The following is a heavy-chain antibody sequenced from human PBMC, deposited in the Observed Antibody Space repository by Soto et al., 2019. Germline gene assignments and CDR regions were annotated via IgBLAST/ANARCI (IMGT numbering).Heavy chain of an antibody. CDR2: ISAYNGNT. V-gene: IGHV1-18*01. CDR3: ARDAPAMAEQDDY. J-gene: IGHJ4*02. CDR1: GYTFPSYG. Sequence: QVQLVQSGAEVKKPGASVKVSCKASGYTFPSYGISWVRQAPGQGLEWMGWISAYNGNTNYAQKLQGRVAMTTDTSTSKAYMELRSLRHDDKAVYYCARDAPAMAEQDDYWGQGTLVTVSS.